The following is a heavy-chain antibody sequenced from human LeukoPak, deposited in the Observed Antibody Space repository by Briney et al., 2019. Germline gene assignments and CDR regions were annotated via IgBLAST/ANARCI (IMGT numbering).Heavy chain of an antibody. D-gene: IGHD3-16*02. CDR3: ARDSVRLGELSSDY. J-gene: IGHJ4*02. CDR1: GFTFSDYY. Sequence: GGSLRLSCAASGFTFSDYYMSWLRQAPGKGLEWVSYISSSRSYTNYADSVKGRFTISRDNAKNSLYLQMNSLRAEDTAVYYCARDSVRLGELSSDYWGQGTLVTVSS. CDR2: ISSSRSYT. V-gene: IGHV3-11*06.